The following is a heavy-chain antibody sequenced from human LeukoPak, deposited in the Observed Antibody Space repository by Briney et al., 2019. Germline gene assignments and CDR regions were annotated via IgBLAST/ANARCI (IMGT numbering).Heavy chain of an antibody. J-gene: IGHJ4*02. CDR1: GFTFSSYG. CDR2: IRYDGSNK. D-gene: IGHD3-10*01. V-gene: IGHV3-30*02. Sequence: GGSLRLSCAASGFTFSSYGMHWVRQAPGKGLEWVAFIRYDGSNKYYADSVKGRFTISRDNSKNTLYLQMNSLRAEDTAVHYCAKDPGSGSYYFNYWGQGTLVTVSS. CDR3: AKDPGSGSYYFNY.